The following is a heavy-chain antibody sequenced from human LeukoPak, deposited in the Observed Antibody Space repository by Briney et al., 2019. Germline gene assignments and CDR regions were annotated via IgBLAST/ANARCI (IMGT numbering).Heavy chain of an antibody. Sequence: SETLSLTCTVSGGSFSYYYWSWIRQSPGRGLEWIGYIYYSGTTNYNPSLKSRVTISVDTSKNQFSLQLRSVTAADTAVYYCAREDPQTTVPEGMDVWGQGTTVTVSS. J-gene: IGHJ6*02. V-gene: IGHV4-59*01. D-gene: IGHD4-17*01. CDR1: GGSFSYYY. CDR2: IYYSGTT. CDR3: AREDPQTTVPEGMDV.